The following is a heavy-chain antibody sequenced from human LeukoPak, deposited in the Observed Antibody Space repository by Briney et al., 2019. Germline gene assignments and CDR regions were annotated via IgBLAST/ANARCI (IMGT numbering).Heavy chain of an antibody. V-gene: IGHV3-7*01. CDR3: ARDLSWTAMDY. CDR1: GSTFSSYW. Sequence: PGGSLRLSCAAPGSTFSSYWMAWVRQAPGKGLEWVANIKQDGSQKSYVESVKGRLTISRDNAKNSLYLQMNRLRAEDTAVYYCARDLSWTAMDYWGRRTLVTVSS. J-gene: IGHJ4*02. D-gene: IGHD5-18*01. CDR2: IKQDGSQK.